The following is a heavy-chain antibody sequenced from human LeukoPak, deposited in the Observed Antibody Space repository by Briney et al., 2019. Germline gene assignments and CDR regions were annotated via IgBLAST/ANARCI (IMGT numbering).Heavy chain of an antibody. V-gene: IGHV3-23*01. CDR1: GLTFSSYA. J-gene: IGHJ4*02. D-gene: IGHD1-14*01. CDR2: ISGSGGST. Sequence: GGSLRLSCAASGLTFSSYAMSWVRQAPGKGLEWVSAISGSGGSTYYADSVKGRFTISRDNARNTLYLQMDSLRAEDTAVYYCARSNQADDYWGQGTLVTVSS. CDR3: ARSNQADDY.